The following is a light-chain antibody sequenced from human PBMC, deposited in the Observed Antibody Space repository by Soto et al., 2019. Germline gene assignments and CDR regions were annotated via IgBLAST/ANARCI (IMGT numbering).Light chain of an antibody. CDR3: KQTYSLPHT. CDR2: GAY. Sequence: DVQMTQTPSSVSASVGDRVTITCRASERIGSWLAWYQQKPGKAPKLLIYGAYNLQGDVPSRFSGSGSETDFALTISSLQPEDFATYYCKQTYSLPHTFGQGTKVEIK. J-gene: IGKJ2*01. CDR1: ERIGSW. V-gene: IGKV1-12*01.